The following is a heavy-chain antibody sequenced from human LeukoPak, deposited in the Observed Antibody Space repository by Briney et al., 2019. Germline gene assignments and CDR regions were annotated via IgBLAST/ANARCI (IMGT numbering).Heavy chain of an antibody. CDR1: GLTFSSYG. CDR3: ARSTSSEYDIYHFDY. V-gene: IGHV3-33*01. Sequence: GGSLRLSCAASGLTFSSYGMHWVRQAPGKGLEWVAVVWYDGINKYYADSVKGRFTISRDNSKNTLYLQMNSLRAEDTAVYYCARSTSSEYDIYHFDYWGQGTLVTVSS. CDR2: VWYDGINK. D-gene: IGHD3-9*01. J-gene: IGHJ4*02.